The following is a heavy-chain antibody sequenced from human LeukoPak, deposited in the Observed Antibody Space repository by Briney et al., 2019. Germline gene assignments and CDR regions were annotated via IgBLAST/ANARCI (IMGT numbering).Heavy chain of an antibody. CDR2: ISSSSSYI. Sequence: PGGSLRLSCAASGFTFSTYTMNWVRQAPGKGLEWVSSISSSSSYIYYADSVKGRFTISRDNAKNSLYLQMNSLRAEDTAVYYCAREGYYYDSSGPDASDIWGQGTMVTVSS. V-gene: IGHV3-21*01. CDR1: GFTFSTYT. D-gene: IGHD3-22*01. CDR3: AREGYYYDSSGPDASDI. J-gene: IGHJ3*02.